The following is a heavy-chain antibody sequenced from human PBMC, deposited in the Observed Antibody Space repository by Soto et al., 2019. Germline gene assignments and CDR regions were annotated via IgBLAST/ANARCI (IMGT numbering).Heavy chain of an antibody. D-gene: IGHD3-3*01. CDR1: GFIFSSYD. Sequence: EVQLVESGGGWVQPGGSLRLSCAASGFIFSSYDMHWVRHVIGKGLEWVAVIDTKGDTYYPGSVKGRFTISRENVKSSLYCQMTTLRLEDTAIYYCARGDPLKYGFCTSYYFFCMDVWGQGTTVTVSS. CDR2: IDTKGDT. CDR3: ARGDPLKYGFCTSYYFFCMDV. V-gene: IGHV3-13*01. J-gene: IGHJ6*02.